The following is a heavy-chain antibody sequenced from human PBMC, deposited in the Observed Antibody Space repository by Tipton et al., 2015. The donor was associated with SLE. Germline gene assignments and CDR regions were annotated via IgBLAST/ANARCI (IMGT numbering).Heavy chain of an antibody. D-gene: IGHD2-8*02. CDR1: GGSISSGGYY. Sequence: TLSLTCTVSGGSISSGGYYWSWIRQHPGKGLEWIGYIYTSGSTNYNPSLKSRVTISVDTSKNQFSLKLSSVTAADTAVYYCARDRGGLVFDLWGRGTLVTVSS. CDR2: IYTSGST. CDR3: ARDRGGLVFDL. J-gene: IGHJ2*01. V-gene: IGHV4-31*03.